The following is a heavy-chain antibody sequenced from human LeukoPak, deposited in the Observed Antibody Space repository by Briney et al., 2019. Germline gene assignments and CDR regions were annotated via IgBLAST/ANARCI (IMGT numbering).Heavy chain of an antibody. V-gene: IGHV4-34*01. D-gene: IGHD2-2*01. CDR2: INHSGST. CDR1: GGSFSGYY. J-gene: IGHJ5*02. CDR3: ARVVAVVPAAILVRDWFDP. Sequence: SETLSLTCAVYGGSFSGYYWSWIRQPPGKGLEWIGEINHSGSTNYNPSLKSRVTISVDTSKNQFSLKLSSVTAADTAVYYCARVVAVVPAAILVRDWFDPWGQGTLVTVSS.